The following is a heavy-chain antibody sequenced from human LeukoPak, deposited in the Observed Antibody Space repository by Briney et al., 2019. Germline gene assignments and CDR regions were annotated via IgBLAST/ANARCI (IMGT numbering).Heavy chain of an antibody. V-gene: IGHV3-23*01. CDR2: ISGNGGST. J-gene: IGHJ4*02. CDR1: GFTFSSHA. CDR3: AKDRGFTVVTGLDY. Sequence: GGSLRLSCAASGFTFSSHAMSWVRQAPGKGLEWVSAISGNGGSTYYADSVKGRFTIPRDNSKNTLYLQMNSLRAEDTAVYYCAKDRGFTVVTGLDYWGQGTLVTVSS. D-gene: IGHD4-23*01.